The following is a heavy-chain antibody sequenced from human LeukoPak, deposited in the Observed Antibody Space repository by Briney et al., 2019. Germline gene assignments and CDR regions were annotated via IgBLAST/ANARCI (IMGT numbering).Heavy chain of an antibody. CDR1: GFNFNKYD. J-gene: IGHJ4*02. D-gene: IGHD6-19*01. CDR3: AKGGWLDD. V-gene: IGHV3-23*01. CDR2: ITGRSDKT. Sequence: GGSLRLSCAASGFNFNKYDMTWARQAPGKGLEWVSTITGRSDKTYYTGSVKGRFVTSRDNSKDTLYLQMNSLRAEDTALYYCAKGGWLDDLGQGALVTVSS.